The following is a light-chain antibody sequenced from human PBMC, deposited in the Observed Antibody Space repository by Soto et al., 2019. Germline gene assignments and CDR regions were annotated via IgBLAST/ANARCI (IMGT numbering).Light chain of an antibody. CDR1: QSISSY. Sequence: DIQMTQSPSSLSASVGDRVTITWRASQSISSYLNWYQQKPGKAPKLLIYAASSLQSGVPSKFSGSGSATDFTLTISSLQPEDFATYYCQQGYSMPLTFGAGTKVDIK. J-gene: IGKJ4*01. CDR2: AAS. V-gene: IGKV1-39*01. CDR3: QQGYSMPLT.